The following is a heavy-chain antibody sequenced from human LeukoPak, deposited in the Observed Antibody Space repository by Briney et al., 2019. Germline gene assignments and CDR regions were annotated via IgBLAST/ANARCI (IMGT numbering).Heavy chain of an antibody. CDR1: GGTFISYA. V-gene: IGHV1-18*01. J-gene: IGHJ4*02. CDR2: ISAYNGNT. CDR3: ARDDRSGYYDD. D-gene: IGHD3-22*01. Sequence: ASVKVSCKASGGTFISYAISWVRQAPGQGLEWMGWISAYNGNTNNAQKFQGRVTVTTDTSTSTAYMELRSLRSDDTAVYYCARDDRSGYYDDWGQGTLVTVSS.